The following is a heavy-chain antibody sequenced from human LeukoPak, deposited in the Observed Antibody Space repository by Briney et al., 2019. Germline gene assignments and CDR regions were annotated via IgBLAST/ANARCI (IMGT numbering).Heavy chain of an antibody. CDR2: MNPHSGHT. Sequence: ASVKVSCKASGYRFTSFDVNWVRQATGQGLEWMGWMNPHSGHTGYAQKFQGRVTMTSDTSISTAFMELSSLRSEDTAVYYCARGTKSGSYWVLDYFDYWGRGTLVTVSS. D-gene: IGHD1-26*01. J-gene: IGHJ4*02. CDR1: GYRFTSFD. CDR3: ARGTKSGSYWVLDYFDY. V-gene: IGHV1-8*01.